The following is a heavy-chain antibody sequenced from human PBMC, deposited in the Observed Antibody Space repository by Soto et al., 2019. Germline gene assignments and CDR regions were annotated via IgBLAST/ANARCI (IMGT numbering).Heavy chain of an antibody. Sequence: QVQLVESGGGVVLPGRSLKLSCAASGFTFINYGLHWVRQAPGKGLEWVAVISYDGSDTFYADSVKGRLTISRDNSKNTLSLQMNSLTAEDTAVYYCATWKYTGGWFDYWGQGTLVTVSS. J-gene: IGHJ5*01. CDR1: GFTFINYG. V-gene: IGHV3-30*03. CDR2: ISYDGSDT. CDR3: ATWKYTGGWFDY. D-gene: IGHD6-19*01.